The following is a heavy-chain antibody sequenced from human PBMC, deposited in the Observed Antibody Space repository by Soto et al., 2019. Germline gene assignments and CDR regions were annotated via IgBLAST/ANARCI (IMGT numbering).Heavy chain of an antibody. Sequence: GESLKISCQGPGYSFTSYWISWVRQMPGKGLEWMGRIDPSDSYTNYSPSFQGHVTISADKSISTAYLQWSSLKASDTAMYYCARQGMATGGMDVWGQGTTVTVSS. CDR1: GYSFTSYW. J-gene: IGHJ6*02. D-gene: IGHD5-12*01. CDR3: ARQGMATGGMDV. CDR2: IDPSDSYT. V-gene: IGHV5-10-1*01.